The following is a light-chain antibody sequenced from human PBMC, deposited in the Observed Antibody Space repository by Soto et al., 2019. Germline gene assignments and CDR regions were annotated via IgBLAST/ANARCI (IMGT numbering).Light chain of an antibody. CDR3: SSYAGSNEPCK. J-gene: IGLJ2*01. Sequence: QSALTQPPSASGSPGQSVTISCTGTSSDVGGYNYVSWYQQHPGKAPKLMIYEVSKRPPGVPDRFSGSKSGNTASLTVSGLQAEDEADYYCSSYAGSNEPCKFGGGTQLTVL. CDR1: SSDVGGYNY. V-gene: IGLV2-8*01. CDR2: EVS.